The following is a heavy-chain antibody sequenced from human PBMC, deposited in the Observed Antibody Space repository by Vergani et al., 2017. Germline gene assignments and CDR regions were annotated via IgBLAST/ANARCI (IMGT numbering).Heavy chain of an antibody. D-gene: IGHD3-10*01. CDR3: AKEXGGSGSYYNSPPDY. Sequence: EVQLVESGGVVVQPGGSLGLSCAASGFTFDDYTMHWVRQAPGKGLEWVSLISWDGGSTYYADSVKGRFTIARDNSKNSLYLQMNSLRTEDTALYYCAKEXGGSGSYYNSPPDYWGQGTLVTVPS. V-gene: IGHV3-43*01. CDR2: ISWDGGST. J-gene: IGHJ4*02. CDR1: GFTFDDYT.